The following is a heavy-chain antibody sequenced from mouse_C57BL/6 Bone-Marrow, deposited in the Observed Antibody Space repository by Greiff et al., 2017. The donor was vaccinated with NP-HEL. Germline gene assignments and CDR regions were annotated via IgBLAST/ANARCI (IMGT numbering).Heavy chain of an antibody. V-gene: IGHV1-26*01. Sequence: VQLQQSGPELVKPGASVKISCKASGYTFTDYYMNWVKQSHGKSLEWIGDINPNNGGNSYNQKFKGKATLTVDKSSSTAYMELRSLTSEDSAVDYCARATYYDYGGAMEFWGRGTSVAVTS. D-gene: IGHD2-4*01. CDR3: ARATYYDYGGAMEF. J-gene: IGHJ4*01. CDR2: INPNNGGN. CDR1: GYTFTDYY.